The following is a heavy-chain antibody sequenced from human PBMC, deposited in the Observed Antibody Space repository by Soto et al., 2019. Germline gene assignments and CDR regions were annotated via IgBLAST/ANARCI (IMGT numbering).Heavy chain of an antibody. D-gene: IGHD2-2*01. CDR2: LSDSGISI. V-gene: IGHV3-23*01. J-gene: IGHJ6*02. CDR3: AKAHHLYCSSTSCYVGYSYGRPYYYYGMDV. Sequence: SGGSLRLSCTASGFTFSSHAMTWVRQAPGKGLEWVSGLSDSGISIYYADSVKGRFTISRDNSKDTLYLQMNSLRAEDTAVYYCAKAHHLYCSSTSCYVGYSYGRPYYYYGMDVWGQGTTVTVSS. CDR1: GFTFSSHA.